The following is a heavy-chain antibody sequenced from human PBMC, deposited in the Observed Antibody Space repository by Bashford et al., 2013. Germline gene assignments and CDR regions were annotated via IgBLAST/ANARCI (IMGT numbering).Heavy chain of an antibody. J-gene: IGHJ4*02. CDR3: ARDQREGNQQTDFDY. Sequence: GSLRLSCAASGFTFSSYWMHWVRQAPGKGLVWVSRINSDGSSTSYADSVKGRFTISRDNAKNTLYLQMNSLRAEDTAVYYCARDQREGNQQTDFDYWGQGTLVTVSS. CDR1: GFTFSSYW. D-gene: IGHD1-14*01. CDR2: INSDGSST. V-gene: IGHV3-74*01.